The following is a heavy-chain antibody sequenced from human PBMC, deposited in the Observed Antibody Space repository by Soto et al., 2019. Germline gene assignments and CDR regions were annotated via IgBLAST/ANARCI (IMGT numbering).Heavy chain of an antibody. CDR1: GGSISSYY. CDR3: ARHGRWHDLDI. Sequence: SETLSLTCTVSGGSISSYYWSWIRQPPGKGLEWIGYIYYTGSTNYNPSLKSRVTISVDTSKNQFSLKLSPVTAADTAVYYCARHGRWHDLDIWGQGTMVTVSS. CDR2: IYYTGST. D-gene: IGHD1-1*01. J-gene: IGHJ3*02. V-gene: IGHV4-59*08.